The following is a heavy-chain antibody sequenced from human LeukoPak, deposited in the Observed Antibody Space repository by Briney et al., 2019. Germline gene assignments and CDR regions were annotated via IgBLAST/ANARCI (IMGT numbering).Heavy chain of an antibody. CDR3: ARTIAINTAMVTGYFDY. J-gene: IGHJ4*02. CDR2: ISGTGGST. D-gene: IGHD5-18*01. Sequence: GGSLRLSCAASGFTFSSYAMSWVRQAPGKGLEWVSTISGTGGSTYYADSVKGRFTISRDNAKSSLYLQMNSLRAEDTAVYYCARTIAINTAMVTGYFDYWGQGTLVTVSS. V-gene: IGHV3-23*01. CDR1: GFTFSSYA.